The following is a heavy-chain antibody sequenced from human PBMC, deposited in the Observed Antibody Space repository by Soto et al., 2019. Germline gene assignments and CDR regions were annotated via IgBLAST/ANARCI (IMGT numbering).Heavy chain of an antibody. D-gene: IGHD5-12*01. CDR2: INSDGSST. CDR1: GFTFSSYW. Sequence: EVQLVESGGGLVQPGGSLRLSCAASGFTFSSYWMHWVRQAPGKGLVWVSRINSDGSSTSYADSVKGRFTISRDNAKNTLYLRMNSLRAEDTAVYYCASGPGSRYYYYGMDVWGQGTTVTVSS. V-gene: IGHV3-74*01. CDR3: ASGPGSRYYYYGMDV. J-gene: IGHJ6*02.